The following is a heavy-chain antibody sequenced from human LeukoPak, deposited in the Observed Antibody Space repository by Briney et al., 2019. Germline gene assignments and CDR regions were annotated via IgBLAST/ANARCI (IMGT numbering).Heavy chain of an antibody. D-gene: IGHD3-22*01. J-gene: IGHJ4*02. Sequence: PGGSLRLSCAASGFTFSSYGMHWVRQAPGKGLEWVAVIGYDGSNKYYADSVKGRFTISRDNSKNTLYLQMNSLRAEDTAVYYCAKGRYYDSSGYRDFDYWGQGTLVTVSS. CDR3: AKGRYYDSSGYRDFDY. CDR1: GFTFSSYG. CDR2: IGYDGSNK. V-gene: IGHV3-33*06.